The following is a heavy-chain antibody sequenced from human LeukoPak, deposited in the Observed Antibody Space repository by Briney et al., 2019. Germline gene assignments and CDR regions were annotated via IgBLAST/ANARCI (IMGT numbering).Heavy chain of an antibody. J-gene: IGHJ4*02. CDR2: INPHSGGT. CDR3: ARDGDSSDYPY. V-gene: IGHV1-2*06. D-gene: IGHD3-22*01. CDR1: GYTFSDYY. Sequence: ASVKVSCKASGYTFSDYYLHWVRQAPGQGLEWMGRINPHSGGTNYAQKFQGRVSMTRDTSISTAYMELSSLRSDDTAVYYCARDGDSSDYPYWGQGPLVTVSS.